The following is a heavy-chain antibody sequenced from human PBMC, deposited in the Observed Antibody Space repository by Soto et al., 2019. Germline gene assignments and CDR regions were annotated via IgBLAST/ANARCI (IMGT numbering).Heavy chain of an antibody. CDR1: GFRLSNYG. CDR3: ARDDEGWGNNTDV. Sequence: QVELVESGGGVVQPGGSLRLSCEASGFRLSNYGMHWVRQAPGKGLDWVAVINAGYEDFYAESVKGRFSISRDNSKNTLYLQMSSLTADDTAVYYCARDDEGWGNNTDVWGLGTTVTVAS. V-gene: IGHV3-33*01. D-gene: IGHD3-16*01. CDR2: INAGYED. J-gene: IGHJ6*02.